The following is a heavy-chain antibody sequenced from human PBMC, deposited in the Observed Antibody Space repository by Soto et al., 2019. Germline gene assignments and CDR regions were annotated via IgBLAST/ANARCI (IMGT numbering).Heavy chain of an antibody. CDR3: ANSPYYYDSSGYYLLPTDYYYYGMDV. V-gene: IGHV3-23*01. D-gene: IGHD3-22*01. J-gene: IGHJ6*02. CDR1: GFTFSSYA. Sequence: LRLSCAASGFTFSSYAMSWVRQAPGKGLEWVSAISGSGGSTYYADSVKGRFTISRDNSKNTLYLQMNSLRAEDTAVYYCANSPYYYDSSGYYLLPTDYYYYGMDVWGQGTTVTVSS. CDR2: ISGSGGST.